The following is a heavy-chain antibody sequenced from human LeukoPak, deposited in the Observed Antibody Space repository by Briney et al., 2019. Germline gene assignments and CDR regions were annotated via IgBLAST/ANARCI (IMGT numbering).Heavy chain of an antibody. J-gene: IGHJ4*02. CDR3: TRALRGGELSQGD. Sequence: PGGSLRLSCAASGFTFSSYSMNWVRQAPGKGLEWVSSISSSSSYIYYAESVKGRFTISRDNAKNSLYLQMNSLRAEDTAVYYCTRALRGGELSQGDWRQGTLVTVSS. D-gene: IGHD3-16*02. CDR1: GFTFSSYS. CDR2: ISSSSSYI. V-gene: IGHV3-21*01.